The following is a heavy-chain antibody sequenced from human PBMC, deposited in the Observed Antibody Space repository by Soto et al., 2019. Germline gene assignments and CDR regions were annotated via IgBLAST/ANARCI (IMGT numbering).Heavy chain of an antibody. D-gene: IGHD3-10*01. V-gene: IGHV3-23*01. CDR3: AKDRAQVAYSGMDV. CDR2: ISGSGGST. CDR1: GFTFSSCG. J-gene: IGHJ6*04. Sequence: GGSPRLSCGASGFTFSSCGMSWLRQAPGKGLEWVSAISGSGGSTYYADSVKGRFTISRDNSKNTLYLQMNSLRAEDTAVYYCAKDRAQVAYSGMDVWGEGTTVTVSS.